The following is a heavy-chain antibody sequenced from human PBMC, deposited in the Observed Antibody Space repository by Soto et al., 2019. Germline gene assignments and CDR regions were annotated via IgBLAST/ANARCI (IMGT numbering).Heavy chain of an antibody. J-gene: IGHJ3*01. CDR1: RYTFTSHG. D-gene: IGHD3-9*01. Sequence: QIQLVQSGGDVKTPGASVKVSCTTSRYTFTSHGIAWVRQAPGQGLEWMGWISTFNGKTDHAQKFQGRVTMTADTITSTVHMELRSLRSDDTAVYYCARLLTEGATFREDAFDVWGPGTKVTVSS. V-gene: IGHV1-18*01. CDR2: ISTFNGKT. CDR3: ARLLTEGATFREDAFDV.